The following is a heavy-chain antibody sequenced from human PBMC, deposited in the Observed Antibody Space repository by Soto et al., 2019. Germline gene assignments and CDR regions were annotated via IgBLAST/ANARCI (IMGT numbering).Heavy chain of an antibody. J-gene: IGHJ6*02. V-gene: IGHV1-8*01. D-gene: IGHD4-17*01. CDR2: MNPNSGNT. CDR3: ARARNGDYYWAPYYYYYGMDV. CDR1: GYTFTSYD. Sequence: ASVKVSCKASGYTFTSYDINWVRQATGQGLEWMGWMNPNSGNTGYAQKFQGRVTMTRNTSISTAYMELSSLRSEDTAVYYCARARNGDYYWAPYYYYYGMDVWCQGTTVTVYS.